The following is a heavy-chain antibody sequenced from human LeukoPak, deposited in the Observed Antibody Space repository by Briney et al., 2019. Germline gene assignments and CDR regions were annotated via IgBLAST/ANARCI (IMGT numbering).Heavy chain of an antibody. D-gene: IGHD3-22*01. J-gene: IGHJ4*02. CDR3: ARAPYYYDSSGYYAFDS. V-gene: IGHV1-18*01. Sequence: ASVNVSCKASGYTFTIYGISWVRQAPGQGLEWMGCISAYNGNTNYAQKLQGRFTMTTDTSTSTAYMELRSLRSDDTAVYYCARAPYYYDSSGYYAFDSWGQGTLVTVSS. CDR2: ISAYNGNT. CDR1: GYTFTIYG.